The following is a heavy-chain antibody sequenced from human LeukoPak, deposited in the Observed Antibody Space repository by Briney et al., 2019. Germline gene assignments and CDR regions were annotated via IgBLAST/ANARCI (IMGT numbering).Heavy chain of an antibody. CDR3: ANLLRWEPY. CDR2: IRSKAYGGTT. CDR1: GFTFGDYA. V-gene: IGHV3-49*04. D-gene: IGHD4-23*01. Sequence: GGSLRLSCTASGFTFGDYAMTWVRQAPGKGLEWVGFIRSKAYGGTTEYAASVKGRFTISRDDSKSIAYLQMNSLRAEDTAVYYCANLLRWEPYWGQGTLVTVSS. J-gene: IGHJ4*02.